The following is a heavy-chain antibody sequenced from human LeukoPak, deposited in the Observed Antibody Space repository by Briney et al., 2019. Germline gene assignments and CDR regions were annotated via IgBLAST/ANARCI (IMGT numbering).Heavy chain of an antibody. CDR2: INHSGST. CDR3: ARVTPYYYDSSGYMY. D-gene: IGHD3-22*01. CDR1: GGSFSGYY. V-gene: IGHV4-34*01. J-gene: IGHJ4*02. Sequence: SETLSLTCAVYGGSFSGYYWSWIRQPPGKGLEWIGEINHSGSTNYNPSLKSRVTISVDTSKNQFSLKLSSVTAADTAVYYCARVTPYYYDSSGYMYWGQGTLVTVSS.